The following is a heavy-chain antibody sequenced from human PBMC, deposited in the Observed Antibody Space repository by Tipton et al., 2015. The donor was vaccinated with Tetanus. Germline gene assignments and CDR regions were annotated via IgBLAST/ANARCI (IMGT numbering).Heavy chain of an antibody. V-gene: IGHV3-23*01. D-gene: IGHD3-10*01. CDR3: ARTSGYCRSGAYIDV. Sequence: SLRLSCAASGFTFSNYAMNWVRQSPLSGLEWVSGISCSGDETHYADSVKGRFSISRDNSMNSVYLQMNSLRAEDTAVYYCARTSGYCRSGAYIDVWGRGTLVTVSS. CDR1: GFTFSNYA. J-gene: IGHJ2*01. CDR2: ISCSGDET.